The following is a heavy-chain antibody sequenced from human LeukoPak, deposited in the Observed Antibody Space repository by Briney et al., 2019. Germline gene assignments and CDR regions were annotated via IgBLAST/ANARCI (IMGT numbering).Heavy chain of an antibody. Sequence: ASVKVSCKASGYTFTSYYMHWVRQAPGQGLEWMGIINPSGGSTSYAQKFQGRVTITRDISANTAYMELSSLTSEDTAVYYCARGNIREWPLDYWGQGVLVTVFS. CDR2: INPSGGST. CDR3: ARGNIREWPLDY. D-gene: IGHD3-3*01. CDR1: GYTFTSYY. J-gene: IGHJ4*01. V-gene: IGHV1-46*01.